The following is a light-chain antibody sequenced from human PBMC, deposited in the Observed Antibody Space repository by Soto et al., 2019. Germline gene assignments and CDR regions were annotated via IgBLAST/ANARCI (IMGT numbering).Light chain of an antibody. V-gene: IGKV3-15*01. CDR1: QSVSSN. Sequence: EIVMTQSPATLSVSPAARATLSCRASQSVSSNLAWYQQKPGQAPSLLIYAASTRATGTPARFSGSGSGTEFTLTISSLQSEDFAVYYCQQYIRWPLTFGGGTKVEIK. J-gene: IGKJ4*01. CDR2: AAS. CDR3: QQYIRWPLT.